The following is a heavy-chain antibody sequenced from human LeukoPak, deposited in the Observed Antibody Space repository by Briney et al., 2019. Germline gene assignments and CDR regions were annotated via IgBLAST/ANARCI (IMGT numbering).Heavy chain of an antibody. V-gene: IGHV1-2*02. CDR3: ARIGYNHYFDY. Sequence: ASVKVSCKASGYTFTDYYLHWVRQAPGQGLEWMGWINPNSGGTNYAQTFQGRVTMTRDTSITTAYLELSRLRSDDTAVYYCARIGYNHYFDYWGQGALVTVSS. D-gene: IGHD1-14*01. CDR2: INPNSGGT. J-gene: IGHJ4*02. CDR1: GYTFTDYY.